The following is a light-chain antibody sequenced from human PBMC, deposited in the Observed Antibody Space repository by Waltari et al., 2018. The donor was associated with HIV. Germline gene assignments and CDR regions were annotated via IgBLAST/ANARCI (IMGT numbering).Light chain of an antibody. CDR2: ENT. Sequence: QSVLTQPPSVSAAPGQKVTISCSGSSSHIGNNSVSWYHQPPGTAPQLLIYENTQRPSGIPDQFSGSKSGTSATLGITGLRTGDEADYYCGTWDTRLSAVVFGGGTKLTVL. V-gene: IGLV1-51*02. J-gene: IGLJ2*01. CDR3: GTWDTRLSAVV. CDR1: SSHIGNNS.